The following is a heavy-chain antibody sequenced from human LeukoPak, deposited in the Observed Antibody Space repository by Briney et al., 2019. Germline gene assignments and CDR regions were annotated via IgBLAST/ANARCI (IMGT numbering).Heavy chain of an antibody. CDR2: INHSGST. D-gene: IGHD3-22*01. V-gene: IGHV4-34*01. CDR3: ARGGFVTMIVVVTPHFDY. Sequence: SETLSLTCAVYGGSFSGYYWSWIRQPPGKGLEWIGEINHSGSTNYNPSLKSRVTISVDTSKNQFSLKLSSVTAADTAVYYCARGGFVTMIVVVTPHFDYWGQGTLVTVSS. CDR1: GGSFSGYY. J-gene: IGHJ4*02.